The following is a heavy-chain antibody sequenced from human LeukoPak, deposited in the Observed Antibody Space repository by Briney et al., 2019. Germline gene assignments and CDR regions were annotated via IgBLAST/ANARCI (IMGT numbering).Heavy chain of an antibody. V-gene: IGHV3-30-3*01. CDR3: AKDYRITMVRGVIQYFDY. Sequence: SGGSLRLSCAASGFNFNYYAMPWVRQAPGKGLEWVAVVSYDGNNKYYADSVKGRLTISRDSSKNTLYLQMNSLRAEDTAVYYCAKDYRITMVRGVIQYFDYWGQGTLVTVSS. D-gene: IGHD3-10*01. CDR1: GFNFNYYA. CDR2: VSYDGNNK. J-gene: IGHJ4*02.